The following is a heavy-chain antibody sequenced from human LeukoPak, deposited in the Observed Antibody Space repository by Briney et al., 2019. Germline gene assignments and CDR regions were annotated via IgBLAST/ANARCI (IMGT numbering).Heavy chain of an antibody. CDR2: INPSGGST. V-gene: IGHV1-46*01. CDR3: ARTLGTPGYYFDY. Sequence: ASVTVSFKASGYTFTSYYMHWVRQAPGQGLEWMGIINPSGGSTSYAQKFQGRVTMTRDTSTSTVYMELSSLRSEDTAVYYCARTLGTPGYYFDYWGQGTLVTVSS. J-gene: IGHJ4*02. D-gene: IGHD3-3*02. CDR1: GYTFTSYY.